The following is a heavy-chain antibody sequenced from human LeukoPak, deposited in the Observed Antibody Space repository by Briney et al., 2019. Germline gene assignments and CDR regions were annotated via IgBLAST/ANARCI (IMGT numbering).Heavy chain of an antibody. CDR3: ATDSVAGPGVPGDY. D-gene: IGHD6-19*01. CDR1: GGSISSGTYY. J-gene: IGHJ4*02. CDR2: INYGGST. V-gene: IGHV4-39*01. Sequence: PSETLSLTCTVSGGSISSGTYYWSWIRQPPGKGLEWIASINYGGSTYYNPSLKSRVTISVDTSKSQFSLKLGSVTAADTAVYYCATDSVAGPGVPGDYWGQGTLVTVSS.